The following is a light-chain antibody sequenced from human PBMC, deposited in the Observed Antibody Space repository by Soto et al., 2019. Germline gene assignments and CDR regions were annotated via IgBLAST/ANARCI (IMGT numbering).Light chain of an antibody. V-gene: IGLV2-14*03. CDR3: SSFTTSTTFV. CDR2: DVS. Sequence: QSALAQPACVSGSPGQSITISCTGTTSDVGRYDYVSWFQQHPGKAPKLIIYDVSHWPSGVSDRFSGSKSGNTASLTISGLQAEDEADYYCSSFTTSTTFVFGTGTKLTVL. J-gene: IGLJ1*01. CDR1: TSDVGRYDY.